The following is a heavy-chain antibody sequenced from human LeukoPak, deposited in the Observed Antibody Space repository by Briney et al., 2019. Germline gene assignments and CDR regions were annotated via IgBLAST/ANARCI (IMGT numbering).Heavy chain of an antibody. J-gene: IGHJ4*02. Sequence: ASVKVSCKVSGYTLTELSMHWVRQAPGKGLEWMGGFDPEDGETIYAQKFQGRVTMTEDTSTDTAYMELSSLRSEDTAVYYCATESPYGDYTHVDFDYWGQGTLVTVSS. D-gene: IGHD4-17*01. CDR3: ATESPYGDYTHVDFDY. V-gene: IGHV1-24*01. CDR1: GYTLTELS. CDR2: FDPEDGET.